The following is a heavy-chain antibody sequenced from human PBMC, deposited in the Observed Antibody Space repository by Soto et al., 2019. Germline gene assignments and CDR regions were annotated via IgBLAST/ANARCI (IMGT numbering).Heavy chain of an antibody. CDR3: AKAAPAVAGFFAS. CDR1: GFIVSSNY. CDR2: IYSSGSA. Sequence: EVQLVESGGGLIQPGGSLRLSCAASGFIVSSNYMSWVRQAPGKGLEWVSVIYSSGSAYYADSVKGRFTLSRDNSKNTLYLHMNSLRAEDTAVYYCAKAAPAVAGFFASWGQGTLVTVSS. D-gene: IGHD6-19*01. J-gene: IGHJ4*02. V-gene: IGHV3-53*01.